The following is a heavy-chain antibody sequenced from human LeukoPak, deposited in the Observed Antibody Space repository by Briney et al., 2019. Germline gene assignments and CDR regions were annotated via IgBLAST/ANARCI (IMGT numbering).Heavy chain of an antibody. V-gene: IGHV3-21*01. D-gene: IGHD5-12*01. Sequence: PGGSLRLSCAASGFSFSNYWMHWVRQAPGKGLEWVSSISSSSSYIYYADSVKGRFTISRDNAKNSLYLQMNSLRAEDTAVYYCARHGGYSGYDFWYWGQGTLVTVSS. J-gene: IGHJ4*02. CDR3: ARHGGYSGYDFWY. CDR1: GFSFSNYW. CDR2: ISSSSSYI.